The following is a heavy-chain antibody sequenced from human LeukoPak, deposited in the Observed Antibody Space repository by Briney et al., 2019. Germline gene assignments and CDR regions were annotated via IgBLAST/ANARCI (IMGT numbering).Heavy chain of an antibody. CDR1: GVIFNQYW. CDR2: IYSGGDT. D-gene: IGHD6-19*01. J-gene: IGHJ4*02. Sequence: PGGSLRLSCAASGVIFNQYWMSWVRQAPGKGLEWVSVIYSGGDTYYAGSVKGRFTISRDNSKNMIYLEMTSLKAEDTAVYYCAKERNLEIAVAGTIFDTWGQGTLVTVSS. CDR3: AKERNLEIAVAGTIFDT. V-gene: IGHV3-66*01.